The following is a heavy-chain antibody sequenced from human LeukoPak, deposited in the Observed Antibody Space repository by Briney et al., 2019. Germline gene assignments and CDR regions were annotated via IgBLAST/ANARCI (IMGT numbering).Heavy chain of an antibody. J-gene: IGHJ2*01. CDR1: GFTFSGSA. CDR2: IRSKANSYAT. V-gene: IGHV3-73*01. Sequence: GGSLRLSCAASGFTFSGSAMHWVRQASGKGLEWVGRIRSKANSYATAYAASVKGRFTISRDDSKNTAYLQMNSLKTEDTAVYYCTGVPYGDYVGLIWYFDLWGRGTLVTVSS. D-gene: IGHD4-17*01. CDR3: TGVPYGDYVGLIWYFDL.